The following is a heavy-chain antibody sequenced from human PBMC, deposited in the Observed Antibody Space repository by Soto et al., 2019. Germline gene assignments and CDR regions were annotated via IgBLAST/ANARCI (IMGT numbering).Heavy chain of an antibody. Sequence: GASVKVSCKASGFTFTSSAVQWVRQARGQRLEWIGWIVVGSGNTNYAQKFQERVTITRDMSTSTAYMELSSLRSEDTAVYYCAAELKEGYDFWSGYSALNYGMAVWGQGTTVTVSS. J-gene: IGHJ6*02. CDR3: AAELKEGYDFWSGYSALNYGMAV. V-gene: IGHV1-58*01. CDR2: IVVGSGNT. D-gene: IGHD3-3*01. CDR1: GFTFTSSA.